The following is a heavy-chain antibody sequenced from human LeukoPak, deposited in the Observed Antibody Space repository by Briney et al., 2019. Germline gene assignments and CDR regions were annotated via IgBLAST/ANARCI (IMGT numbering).Heavy chain of an antibody. Sequence: GGSLRLSCAASGFTFSSYAMNWVRQAPGKGLECVSVISSSGGSTYYADSVKGRFTISRDNSKNTLYLQMNSLRAEDTAVYYCAKDFLDQGLRYFDPSDYWGQGTLVTVSS. V-gene: IGHV3-23*01. CDR1: GFTFSSYA. D-gene: IGHD3-9*01. J-gene: IGHJ4*02. CDR3: AKDFLDQGLRYFDPSDY. CDR2: ISSSGGST.